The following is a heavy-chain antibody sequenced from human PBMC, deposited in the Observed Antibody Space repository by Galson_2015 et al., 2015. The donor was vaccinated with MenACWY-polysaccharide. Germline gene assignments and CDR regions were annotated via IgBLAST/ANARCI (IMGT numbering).Heavy chain of an antibody. D-gene: IGHD3-22*01. CDR1: GLTFSNWW. CDR3: ARSKFSSGYFVRAFDI. Sequence: SLRLSCAASGLTFSNWWMTWVRQAPGKGLVWVSRINSDGRSTTHADSVKGRFTISRDNAKNTLFLQMNSLRAEDTAIYYCARSKFSSGYFVRAFDIWGQGTMVTVSS. V-gene: IGHV3-74*01. J-gene: IGHJ3*02. CDR2: INSDGRST.